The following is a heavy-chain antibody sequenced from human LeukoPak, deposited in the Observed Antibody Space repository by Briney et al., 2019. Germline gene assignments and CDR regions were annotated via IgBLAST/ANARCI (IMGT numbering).Heavy chain of an antibody. V-gene: IGHV3-48*01. CDR2: ISSSSSTI. D-gene: IGHD1-1*01. CDR1: GFTFSSYS. J-gene: IGHJ6*03. Sequence: GGSLRLSCAASGFTFSSYSMNWVRQAPGKGLEWVSYISSSSSTIYYADSVKGRFTISRDNAKNSLYLQMNSLRVEDTAIYYCARDPYNGAYSEGYYYYYMDVWGKGTTVTVSS. CDR3: ARDPYNGAYSEGYYYYYMDV.